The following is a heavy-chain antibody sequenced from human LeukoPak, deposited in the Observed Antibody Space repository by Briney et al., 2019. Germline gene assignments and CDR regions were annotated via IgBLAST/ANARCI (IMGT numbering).Heavy chain of an antibody. CDR1: GFSFSGYG. Sequence: GGSLRLSCAASGFSFSGYGMHWVRQAPGKGLEWVAFIRYGGSNEYYADSVKGRFTISRDKSKNTLSLQMNGLRAEDTAVYYCAKVMPPGRIRFYSYYMDVWGKGTTVSVS. CDR3: AKVMPPGRIRFYSYYMDV. J-gene: IGHJ6*03. D-gene: IGHD2-15*01. V-gene: IGHV3-30*02. CDR2: IRYGGSNE.